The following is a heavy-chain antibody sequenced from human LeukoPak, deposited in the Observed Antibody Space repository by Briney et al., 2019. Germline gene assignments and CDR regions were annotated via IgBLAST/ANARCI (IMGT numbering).Heavy chain of an antibody. Sequence: PSETLSLTCTVSGGSISSYYWSWIRQPPGKGLEWIGYIYYSGSTNYNPSLKSRVTISVDTSKNQFSLKLSSVTAADTAVYYCAGQIYSNYDLADYWGQGTLVTVSS. CDR1: GGSISSYY. V-gene: IGHV4-59*01. J-gene: IGHJ4*02. D-gene: IGHD4-11*01. CDR3: AGQIYSNYDLADY. CDR2: IYYSGST.